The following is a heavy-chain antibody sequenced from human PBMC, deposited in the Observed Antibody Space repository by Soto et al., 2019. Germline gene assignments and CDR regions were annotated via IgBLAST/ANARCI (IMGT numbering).Heavy chain of an antibody. CDR1: GFTFSSYG. CDR3: AKVIAAAGHYFDY. Sequence: ESGGGVVQPGRSLRLSCAASGFTFSSYGMHWVRQAPGKGLEWVAVISYDGSNKYYADSVKGRFTISRDNSKNTLYLQMNSLRAEDTAVYYCAKVIAAAGHYFDYWGQGTLVTVSS. D-gene: IGHD6-13*01. V-gene: IGHV3-30*18. CDR2: ISYDGSNK. J-gene: IGHJ4*02.